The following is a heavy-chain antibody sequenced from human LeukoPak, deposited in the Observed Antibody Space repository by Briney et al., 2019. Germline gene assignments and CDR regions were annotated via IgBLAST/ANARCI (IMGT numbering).Heavy chain of an antibody. CDR2: IKSDCST. CDR3: ARAVTYFYGSVTYDWFDP. J-gene: IGHJ5*02. D-gene: IGHD3-10*01. Sequence: PGGSLRLSCAASGFTFSSYWMHWVRQTPGKGLVWISRIKSDCSTIYADSVKGRFTISRDNAKNTLYLQMNSLRAEDTAIYYCARAVTYFYGSVTYDWFDPWGQGTLVTVSS. CDR1: GFTFSSYW. V-gene: IGHV3-74*01.